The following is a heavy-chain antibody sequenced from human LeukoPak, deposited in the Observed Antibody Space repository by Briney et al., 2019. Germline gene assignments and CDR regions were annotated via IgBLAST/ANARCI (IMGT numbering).Heavy chain of an antibody. J-gene: IGHJ4*02. CDR1: GFTFSSYG. V-gene: IGHV3-30*18. CDR2: ISYDGSNK. CDR3: AKDIDILTGYYPIGY. D-gene: IGHD3-9*01. Sequence: PGGSLRLSCAASGFTFSSYGMHWVRQAPGKGLEWVAVISYDGSNKYYADSVKGRFTISRDNSKNTLYLQMNSLRAEDTAVYYCAKDIDILTGYYPIGYWGQGTLVTVSS.